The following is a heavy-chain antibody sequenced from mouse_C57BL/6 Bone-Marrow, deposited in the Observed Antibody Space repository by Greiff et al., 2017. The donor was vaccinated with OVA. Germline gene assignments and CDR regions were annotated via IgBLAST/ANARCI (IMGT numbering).Heavy chain of an antibody. D-gene: IGHD1-1*01. CDR3: ARKRYYGSSWYCDV. V-gene: IGHV1-55*01. CDR1: GYTFTSYW. CDR2: IYPGSGST. Sequence: QVQLQQPGAELVKPGASVKMSCKASGYTFTSYWITWVKQRPGQGLEWIGDIYPGSGSTNYNEQFKSKATLTVDTSSSTAYMQLSSRTSEDAAVYYCARKRYYGSSWYCDVWGTGTTVTVSS. J-gene: IGHJ1*03.